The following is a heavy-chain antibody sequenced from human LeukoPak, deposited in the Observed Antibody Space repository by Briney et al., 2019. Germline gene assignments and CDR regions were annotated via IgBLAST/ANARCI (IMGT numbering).Heavy chain of an antibody. CDR2: IWYDGSNK. Sequence: PGGSLRLSCAPSGFTFSSYGMHWVRQAPGKGLEWVAVIWYDGSNKYYADSVKGRFTISRDNSKNTLYLQMNSLRAEGTAVYYCAREGPYSSSSFDYGGQGTLVTVSS. J-gene: IGHJ4*02. CDR3: AREGPYSSSSFDY. V-gene: IGHV3-33*01. D-gene: IGHD6-6*01. CDR1: GFTFSSYG.